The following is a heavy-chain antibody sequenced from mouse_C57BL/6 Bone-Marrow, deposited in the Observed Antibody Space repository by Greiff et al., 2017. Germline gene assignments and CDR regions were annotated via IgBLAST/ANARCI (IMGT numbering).Heavy chain of an antibody. V-gene: IGHV1-66*01. D-gene: IGHD2-3*01. CDR2: IYPGSGNT. Sequence: QVQLQQSGPELVKPGASVKISCKASGYSFTSYYIHWVKQRPGQGLEWIGWIYPGSGNTKYNEKFKGKATLTADTSSSTAYMQLSSLTSEDSAVYYCARFLDGYYPAWFAYWGQGTLVTVSA. CDR1: GYSFTSYY. J-gene: IGHJ3*01. CDR3: ARFLDGYYPAWFAY.